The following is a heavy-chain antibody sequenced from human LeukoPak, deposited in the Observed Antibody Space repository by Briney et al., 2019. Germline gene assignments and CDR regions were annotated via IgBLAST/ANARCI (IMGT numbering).Heavy chain of an antibody. D-gene: IGHD5-12*01. CDR2: IYSGGST. CDR3: AKDLVRSGYDAFDI. CDR1: GFTVSSNY. J-gene: IGHJ3*02. V-gene: IGHV3-66*01. Sequence: TGGSLRLSCAATGFTVSSNYMSWVRQAPGKGLEWVSVIYSGGSTYYADSVKGRFTISRDNSKNTLYLQMNSLRAEDTAVYYCAKDLVRSGYDAFDIWGQGTMVTVSS.